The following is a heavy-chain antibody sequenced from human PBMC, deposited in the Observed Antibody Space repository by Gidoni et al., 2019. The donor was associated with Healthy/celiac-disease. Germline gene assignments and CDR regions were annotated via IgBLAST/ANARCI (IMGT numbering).Heavy chain of an antibody. V-gene: IGHV3-53*02. CDR1: GFTVSSNY. D-gene: IGHD6-13*01. CDR3: ARAQSSSWSFDY. Sequence: EVQLVETGGGLIQPGGSLRLYCAASGFTVSSNYMSWVRQAPGKGLDWVSVIYSGGSTYYADSVKGRFTSSRDNSKNTLYLQMNSLRAEDTAVYYCARAQSSSWSFDYWGQGTLVTVSS. CDR2: IYSGGST. J-gene: IGHJ4*02.